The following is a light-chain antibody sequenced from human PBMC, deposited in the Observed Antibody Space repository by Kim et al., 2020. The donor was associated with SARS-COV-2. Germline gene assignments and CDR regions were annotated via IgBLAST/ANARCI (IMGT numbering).Light chain of an antibody. J-gene: IGKJ1*01. CDR2: GAS. Sequence: PGKTATRSCRASQSVTSRYLAWYQQKPGQAPTLVIYGASRRATGIPDRFRGSESGTDFTLTITRLEPEDFAVYYCQQYDRPPWTFGQGTKVDIK. CDR1: QSVTSRY. V-gene: IGKV3-20*01. CDR3: QQYDRPPWT.